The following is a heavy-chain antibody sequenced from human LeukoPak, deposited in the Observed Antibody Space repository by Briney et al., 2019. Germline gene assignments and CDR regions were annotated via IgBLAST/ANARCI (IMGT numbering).Heavy chain of an antibody. V-gene: IGHV3-23*01. CDR1: GFTFSSYA. D-gene: IGHD1-1*01. CDR2: ISGSGGST. J-gene: IGHJ3*02. CDR3: AKGLVAGTPGNAFDI. Sequence: PGGSLRLSCAASGFTFSSYAMSWVRQAPGKGLGWVSAISGSGGSTNYADSVKGRFTISRENSKNTLYLQMNSLRAEDTAVYYCAKGLVAGTPGNAFDIWGQGTMVTVSS.